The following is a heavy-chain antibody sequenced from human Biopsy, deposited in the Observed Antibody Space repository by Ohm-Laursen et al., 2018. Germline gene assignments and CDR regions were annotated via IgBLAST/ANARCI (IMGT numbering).Heavy chain of an antibody. J-gene: IGHJ6*02. CDR1: GDSIARYY. Sequence: SDTLSLTCAVSGDSIARYYWTWIRQSPGKGLEWIAYTYYSGRPNYNPSLKGRVVISVDRSRNQFFLKLTSATAADTAIYYCARVDRYNFDHYIMDAWGRGTTVTVSS. D-gene: IGHD1-20*01. CDR3: ARVDRYNFDHYIMDA. CDR2: TYYSGRP. V-gene: IGHV4-59*07.